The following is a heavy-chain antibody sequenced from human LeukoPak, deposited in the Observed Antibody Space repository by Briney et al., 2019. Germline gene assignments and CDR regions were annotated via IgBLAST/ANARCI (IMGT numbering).Heavy chain of an antibody. CDR2: ITGSGSTI. Sequence: PGGSLRLSCAASGFTFSSYSMNWVRQAPGQGLEWISYITGSGSTIYHADSVKGRFTISRDNGKNSLYLQMNSLRAEDTAVYYCARVRDAYNNFEYGGQGSLVTVSS. CDR3: ARVRDAYNNFEY. J-gene: IGHJ4*02. D-gene: IGHD3-16*01. V-gene: IGHV3-48*01. CDR1: GFTFSSYS.